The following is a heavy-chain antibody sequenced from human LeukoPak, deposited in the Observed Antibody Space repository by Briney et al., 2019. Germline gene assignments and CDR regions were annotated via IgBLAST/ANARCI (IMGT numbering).Heavy chain of an antibody. J-gene: IGHJ3*02. CDR3: ARVREYSYDHDAFDI. D-gene: IGHD5-18*01. CDR2: IHSRGSTT. V-gene: IGHV3-11*01. Sequence: PGGSLRLSCAASGFTFSDYYMSWIRQAPGKGLEWISYIHSRGSTTYYADSVKGRFTISRDNAENSLFLQMNSLRVEDTAVYYCARVREYSYDHDAFDIWGQGTMVTVSS. CDR1: GFTFSDYY.